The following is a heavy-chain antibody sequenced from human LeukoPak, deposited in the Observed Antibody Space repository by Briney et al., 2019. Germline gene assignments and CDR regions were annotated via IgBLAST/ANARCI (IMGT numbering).Heavy chain of an antibody. Sequence: SQTPSLTCAISGDSVSSNSAAWNWIRQSPSRGLGWLGRTYYRSKWYNDYAVSVKSRITINPETSKNQFSLQLNSVTPEDTAVYYCAREYSSGWYQEFDYWGQGTLVTVSS. D-gene: IGHD6-19*01. CDR1: GDSVSSNSAA. J-gene: IGHJ4*02. CDR2: TYYRSKWYN. V-gene: IGHV6-1*01. CDR3: AREYSSGWYQEFDY.